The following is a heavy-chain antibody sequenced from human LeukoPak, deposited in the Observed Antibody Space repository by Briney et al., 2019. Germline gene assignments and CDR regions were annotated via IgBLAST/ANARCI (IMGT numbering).Heavy chain of an antibody. CDR1: VGSISSYY. J-gene: IGHJ4*02. V-gene: IGHV4-59*01. CDR2: IYYSGST. CDR3: ARSMVGATRFDY. D-gene: IGHD1-26*01. Sequence: SGTLSLTCTVSVGSISSYYWSWIRQPPGKGLGWIGYIYYSGSTNYNPSLKSRVTISVDTSKNQFSLKLSSVTAADTAVYYCARSMVGATRFDYWGQGTLVTVSS.